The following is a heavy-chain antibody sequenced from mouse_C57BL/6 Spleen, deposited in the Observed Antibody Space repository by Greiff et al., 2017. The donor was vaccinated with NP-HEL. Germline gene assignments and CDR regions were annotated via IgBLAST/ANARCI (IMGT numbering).Heavy chain of an antibody. CDR3: AREGKLAYFDD. D-gene: IGHD4-1*01. V-gene: IGHV1-61*01. CDR2: IYPSDSET. CDR1: GYTFTSYW. J-gene: IGHJ2*01. Sequence: VQLQQSGAELVRPGSSVKLSCKASGYTFTSYWMDWVKQRPGQGLEWIGNIYPSDSETHYTQKFKDKATLTVDKSSSTAYMQLSSLTSEDSAVYYCAREGKLAYFDDWGQGTTLTVSS.